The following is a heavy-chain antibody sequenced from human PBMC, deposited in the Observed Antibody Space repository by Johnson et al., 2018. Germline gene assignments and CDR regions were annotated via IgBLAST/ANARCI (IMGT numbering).Heavy chain of an antibody. Sequence: EVQLVESGGGLVQPGGSLRLSCAASGFTFSDSSVNWVRQAPGRGLEWISHIWTAPGTSHYADSVKGRFTHSRDNAKNSLYLQINSLRAGDTALYYCVRDSADALDIWGLGTMVTVS. CDR1: GFTFSDSS. CDR2: IWTAPGTS. V-gene: IGHV3-48*01. J-gene: IGHJ3*02. CDR3: VRDSADALDI. D-gene: IGHD3-10*01.